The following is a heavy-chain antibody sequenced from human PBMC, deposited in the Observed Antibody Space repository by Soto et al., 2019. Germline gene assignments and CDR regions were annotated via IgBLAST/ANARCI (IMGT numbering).Heavy chain of an antibody. Sequence: SETLSLTCTVSGGSISSYYWSWIRQPPGKGLEWIGYIYYSGSTNYNPSLKSRVTISVDTSKNQFSLKLSSVTAADTAVYYCARELLGYCSGGSCPYYFDYWGQGTLVTVSS. V-gene: IGHV4-59*01. CDR3: ARELLGYCSGGSCPYYFDY. CDR2: IYYSGST. CDR1: GGSISSYY. D-gene: IGHD2-15*01. J-gene: IGHJ4*02.